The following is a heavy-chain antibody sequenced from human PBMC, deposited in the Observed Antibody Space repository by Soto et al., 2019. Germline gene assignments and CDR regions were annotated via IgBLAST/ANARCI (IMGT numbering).Heavy chain of an antibody. CDR3: ARGPFYYDSHDYYGY. CDR1: GFIFSNYA. D-gene: IGHD3-22*01. V-gene: IGHV3-21*01. J-gene: IGHJ4*01. CDR2: ISSSGSYI. Sequence: PGGSLRLSCAASGFIFSNYALTWVRQAPGKGLEWVSSISSSGSYIYYADSVKGRFTISRDTAKNSLYLQMNSLRAEDTAVYYCARGPFYYDSHDYYGYWGHGPVVTVSS.